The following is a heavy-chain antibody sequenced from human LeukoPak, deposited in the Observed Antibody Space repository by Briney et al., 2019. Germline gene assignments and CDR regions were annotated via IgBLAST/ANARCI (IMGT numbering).Heavy chain of an antibody. CDR3: ASDDYGNLVNAFDV. CDR2: INNSGGN. V-gene: IGHV4-34*01. J-gene: IGHJ3*01. D-gene: IGHD4-11*01. Sequence: SGTLSLTCAVSGGSFSGYYWSWIRQTPGKGLEWMGDINNSGGNKYNPYLKSGVTISLDTSKNHFSLKLTSVTAADTTVYYCASDDYGNLVNAFDVWGQGTMVTASS. CDR1: GGSFSGYY.